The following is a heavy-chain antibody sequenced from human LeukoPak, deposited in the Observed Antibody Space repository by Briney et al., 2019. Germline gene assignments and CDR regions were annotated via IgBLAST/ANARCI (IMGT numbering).Heavy chain of an antibody. D-gene: IGHD2-2*01. J-gene: IGHJ4*02. Sequence: EGSLRLSCAASGFTFSSYGMHWVRQAPGKGLEWVAVIWYDGSNKYYADSVKGRFTISRDNSKNTLYLQMNSLRAEDTAVYYCARDQPALGIDYWGQGTLVTVSS. CDR2: IWYDGSNK. V-gene: IGHV3-33*01. CDR1: GFTFSSYG. CDR3: ARDQPALGIDY.